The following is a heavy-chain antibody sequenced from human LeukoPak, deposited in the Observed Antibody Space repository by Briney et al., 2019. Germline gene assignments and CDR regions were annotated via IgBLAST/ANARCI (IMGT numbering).Heavy chain of an antibody. V-gene: IGHV4-38-2*02. CDR2: IYHDGST. D-gene: IGHD6-19*01. J-gene: IGHJ4*02. CDR3: ARSGASNSGWPFDF. Sequence: SETLSLTCTVSGYSISSGYYWGWIRQPPGKGLEWIGNIYHDGSTYYNPSLKSRVTISVDTSQSQFSLTVSSVTAADTAVYYCARSGASNSGWPFDFWGQGTLVTVPS. CDR1: GYSISSGYY.